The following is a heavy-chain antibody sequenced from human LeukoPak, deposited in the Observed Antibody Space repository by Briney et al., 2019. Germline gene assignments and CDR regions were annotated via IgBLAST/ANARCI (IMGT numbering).Heavy chain of an antibody. V-gene: IGHV3-48*03. J-gene: IGHJ5*02. D-gene: IGHD4-23*01. Sequence: GGSLRLSCAASGFTFSSYEMNRVRQAPGKGLEWVSYISSSGSTIYYADSVKGRFTISRDNAKNSLYLQMNSLRAEDTAVYYCARVRFGGNAPWGQGTLVTVSS. CDR3: ARVRFGGNAP. CDR2: ISSSGSTI. CDR1: GFTFSSYE.